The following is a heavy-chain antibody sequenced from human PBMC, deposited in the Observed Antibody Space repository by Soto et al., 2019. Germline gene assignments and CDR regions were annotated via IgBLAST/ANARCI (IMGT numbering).Heavy chain of an antibody. CDR1: GGSISSGGYY. CDR3: ARFGWGAAAEI. J-gene: IGHJ4*02. D-gene: IGHD6-13*01. Sequence: QVHLQESGPGLVKPSQTLSLTCTVSGGSISSGGYYWSWIRQHPGKGLEWIGYIYYSGSTYYNPSLKSRVTISVDTSKNQFSLKLSSVTAADTAVYSCARFGWGAAAEIWGQGTLVTVSS. CDR2: IYYSGST. V-gene: IGHV4-31*03.